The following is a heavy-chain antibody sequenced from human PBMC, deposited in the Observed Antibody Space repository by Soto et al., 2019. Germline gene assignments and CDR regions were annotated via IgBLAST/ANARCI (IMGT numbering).Heavy chain of an antibody. Sequence: HVQLVQSGTEVKKPGASVRVSCMVSGYPFTTYYIHWVRQAPGQGLEWMGWIDPRSGGTVYEQKFQGRVTMTRDTSISTVYMDLSGLTSDDTARYYCATDDYGIFPYWGQGSLFTVSS. CDR1: GYPFTTYY. J-gene: IGHJ4*02. D-gene: IGHD3-10*01. V-gene: IGHV1-2*02. CDR3: ATDDYGIFPY. CDR2: IDPRSGGT.